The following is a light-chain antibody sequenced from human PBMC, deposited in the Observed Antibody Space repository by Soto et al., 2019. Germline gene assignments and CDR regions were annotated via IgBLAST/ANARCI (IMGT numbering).Light chain of an antibody. Sequence: EMVMTQSPATLSVSPGERATLSCRASQSVGSNLAWYQQKPGQAPRLLIYGASTGATGVPARFSGSGSGTEFTLTISSLQSEDSALYYCQQYNDWPRTFGQGTKVEIK. CDR1: QSVGSN. V-gene: IGKV3-15*01. CDR3: QQYNDWPRT. CDR2: GAS. J-gene: IGKJ1*01.